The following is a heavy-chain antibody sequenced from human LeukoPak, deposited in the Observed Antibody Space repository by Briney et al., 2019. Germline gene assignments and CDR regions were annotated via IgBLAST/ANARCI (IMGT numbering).Heavy chain of an antibody. D-gene: IGHD2-2*01. Sequence: SVKVSCKASGYTFTSYGISWVRQAPGQGLEWMGWISAYNGNTNYAQKLQGRVTMTTDTSTSTAYMELRSLRSDDTAVYYCARLGLTYILVVPAAMDYYYYMDVWGKGTTVTVSS. V-gene: IGHV1-18*01. J-gene: IGHJ6*03. CDR1: GYTFTSYG. CDR3: ARLGLTYILVVPAAMDYYYYMDV. CDR2: ISAYNGNT.